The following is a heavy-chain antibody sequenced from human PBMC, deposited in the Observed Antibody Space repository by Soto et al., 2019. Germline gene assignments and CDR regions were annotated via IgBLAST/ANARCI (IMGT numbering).Heavy chain of an antibody. D-gene: IGHD3-10*01. V-gene: IGHV1-2*02. CDR2: INPHSGDT. Sequence: ASVKVSCKSSGYTFIYYYLHWVRQAPGQGLEWMGWINPHSGDTYYAEKFQGRVTMTRDTSITTVFMDLSRLTSDDTALYFCARQGKSYLSPHDSYGMDVWGQGTSVTVSS. J-gene: IGHJ6*02. CDR3: ARQGKSYLSPHDSYGMDV. CDR1: GYTFIYYY.